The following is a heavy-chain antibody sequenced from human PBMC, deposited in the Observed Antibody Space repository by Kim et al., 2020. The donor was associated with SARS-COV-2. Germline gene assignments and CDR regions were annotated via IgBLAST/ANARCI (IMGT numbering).Heavy chain of an antibody. CDR1: GGSFSGYY. D-gene: IGHD3-10*01. CDR3: ARDYYGSGSYGY. V-gene: IGHV4-34*01. J-gene: IGHJ4*02. CDR2: INHSGST. Sequence: SETLSITCAVYGGSFSGYYWSWIRQPPGKGLEWIGEINHSGSTNYNPSLKSRVTISVDTSKNQFSLKLSSVTAADTAVYYCARDYYGSGSYGYWGQGTLVTVSS.